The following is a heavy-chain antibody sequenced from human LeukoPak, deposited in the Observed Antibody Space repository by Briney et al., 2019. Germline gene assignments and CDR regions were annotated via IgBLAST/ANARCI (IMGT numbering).Heavy chain of an antibody. CDR2: IYYSGST. Sequence: PSETLSLTCTVSGGSISSSSYYWGWIRQPPGKGLEWIGSIYYSGSTYYNPSLKSRVTISVDTSKNQFSLKLSSVTAADTAVYYCARVGQQLVLSNWFDPWGQGTLVTVSS. V-gene: IGHV4-39*07. CDR3: ARVGQQLVLSNWFDP. J-gene: IGHJ5*02. D-gene: IGHD6-13*01. CDR1: GGSISSSSYY.